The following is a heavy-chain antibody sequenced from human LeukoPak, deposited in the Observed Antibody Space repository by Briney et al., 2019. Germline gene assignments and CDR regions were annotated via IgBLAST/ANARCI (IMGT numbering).Heavy chain of an antibody. Sequence: SETLSLTCTVSGGSVSSNIYYWNWIRQPPGKGLEWIGYIYYSGSTNYNPSLKSRVTISVDTSKNQFSLKLSSVTAADTAVYYCATFSWGSFDYWGQGTLVTVSS. J-gene: IGHJ4*02. CDR1: GGSVSSNIYY. CDR3: ATFSWGSFDY. D-gene: IGHD3-16*01. V-gene: IGHV4-61*01. CDR2: IYYSGST.